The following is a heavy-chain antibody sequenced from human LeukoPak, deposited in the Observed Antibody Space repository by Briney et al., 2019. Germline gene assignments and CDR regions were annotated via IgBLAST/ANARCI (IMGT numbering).Heavy chain of an antibody. CDR1: GFTFSSYA. Sequence: PGRSLRLSCAASGFTFSSYAMSWVRQAPGKGLEWVSAISGSGGSTYYADPVKGRFTISRHNSKNTLYLQMNSLRAEDTAVYYCAKIVSAGGSDYWGQGTLVTVSS. CDR2: ISGSGGST. J-gene: IGHJ4*02. D-gene: IGHD1-26*01. CDR3: AKIVSAGGSDY. V-gene: IGHV3-23*01.